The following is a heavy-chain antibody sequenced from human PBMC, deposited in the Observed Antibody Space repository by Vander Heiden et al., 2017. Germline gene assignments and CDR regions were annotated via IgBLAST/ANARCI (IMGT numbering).Heavy chain of an antibody. J-gene: IGHJ4*02. D-gene: IGHD1-26*01. V-gene: IGHV3-30-3*01. CDR1: GFKFNSYP. CDR2: SSYHGDNQ. CDR3: AREGWELRGSFDY. Sequence: QVDLVESGGGVVQPGRSLTLSCTAAGFKFNSYPMHWGRPSPGKGLDCVAVSSYHGDNQYSADSVNGRFTISRDNSKSILYLQMNSLRAEDTAVYYCAREGWELRGSFDYWGQGTLVTVSS.